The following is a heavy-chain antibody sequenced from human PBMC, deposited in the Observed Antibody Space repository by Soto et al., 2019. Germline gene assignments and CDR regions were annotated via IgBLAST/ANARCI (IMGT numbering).Heavy chain of an antibody. CDR3: ARRIATAASWFDP. D-gene: IGHD6-25*01. CDR2: IYYSGST. CDR1: GGSISSGGYS. Sequence: SETLSLTCAVSGGSISSGGYSWSWIRQPPGKGLEWIGSIYYSGSTYYNPSLKSRVAIFVDTSSNQFSLKLSSLTAADTAVYYCARRIATAASWFDPWGQGTLVTVS. J-gene: IGHJ5*02. V-gene: IGHV4-30-2*03.